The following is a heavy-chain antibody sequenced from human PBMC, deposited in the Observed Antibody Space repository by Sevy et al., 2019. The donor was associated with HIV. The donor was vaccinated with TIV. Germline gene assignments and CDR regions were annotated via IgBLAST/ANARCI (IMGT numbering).Heavy chain of an antibody. CDR3: AKDREMATIPYYFDY. CDR2: ISGSGGST. CDR1: GFTFSSYA. D-gene: IGHD5-12*01. J-gene: IGHJ4*02. V-gene: IGHV3-23*01. Sequence: GGSLRLSCAASGFTFSSYAMSWVRRAPGKGLEWVSAISGSGGSTYYADSVKGRFTISRDNSKNTLYLQMNSLRAEDTAVYYCAKDREMATIPYYFDYWGQGTLVTVSS.